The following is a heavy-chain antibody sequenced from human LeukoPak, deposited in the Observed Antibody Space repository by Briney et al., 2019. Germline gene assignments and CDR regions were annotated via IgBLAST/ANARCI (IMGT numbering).Heavy chain of an antibody. V-gene: IGHV3-33*01. Sequence: GRSLTLSCAASEFTFTTYGMHWVRQAPGKGLEWVAFIYYDGSNIYYADYVKGRFTISRDISKSTLYLQMDSLRVEDTAVYHCARGGLYGYDVFDYWGQGTLVTVSS. CDR1: EFTFTTYG. CDR2: IYYDGSNI. D-gene: IGHD5-12*01. J-gene: IGHJ4*02. CDR3: ARGGLYGYDVFDY.